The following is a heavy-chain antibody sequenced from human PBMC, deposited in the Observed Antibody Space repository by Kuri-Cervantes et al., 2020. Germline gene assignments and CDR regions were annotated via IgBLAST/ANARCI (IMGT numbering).Heavy chain of an antibody. Sequence: SETLSLTCTVSGGSISSYYWSWIRQPPGKGLEWIGYIYYSGSTNYNPSLKSRVTISVDTSKNQFSLKLGSVTAADTAVYYCARYYYDSSGYYRFDYWGQGTLVTVSS. D-gene: IGHD3-22*01. J-gene: IGHJ4*02. V-gene: IGHV4-59*01. CDR2: IYYSGST. CDR1: GGSISSYY. CDR3: ARYYYDSSGYYRFDY.